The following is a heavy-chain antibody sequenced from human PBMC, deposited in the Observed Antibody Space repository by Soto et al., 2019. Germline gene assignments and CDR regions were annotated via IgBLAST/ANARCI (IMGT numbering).Heavy chain of an antibody. CDR2: IYHSGST. V-gene: IGHV4-31*05. D-gene: IGHD5-18*01. J-gene: IGHJ4*02. Sequence: QVQLQESGPGLVKPSQTLSLTCTVSGGSISSGGYYWSWIRQHPGKGLEWIGYIYHSGSTYYNPSLKSRVTISVDTSKNQFSLKLNSVTADTAVYYCASHTAMVYFDYWGQGTLVTVSS. CDR3: ASHTAMVYFDY. CDR1: GGSISSGGYY.